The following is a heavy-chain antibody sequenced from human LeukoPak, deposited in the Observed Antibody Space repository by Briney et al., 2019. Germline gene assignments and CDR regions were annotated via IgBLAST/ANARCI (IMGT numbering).Heavy chain of an antibody. CDR2: IYYSGST. CDR1: GGSISSYY. Sequence: SETLSLTCTVSGGSISSYYWSWIRQPPGKGLEWVGYIYYSGSTNYNASLKSRGTISVDTSKNQFSLKLSSVTAADTAVYYCARGNYDYVWGSYRPLYYYYGMDVWGKGTTVTVSS. CDR3: ARGNYDYVWGSYRPLYYYYGMDV. J-gene: IGHJ6*04. V-gene: IGHV4-59*01. D-gene: IGHD3-16*02.